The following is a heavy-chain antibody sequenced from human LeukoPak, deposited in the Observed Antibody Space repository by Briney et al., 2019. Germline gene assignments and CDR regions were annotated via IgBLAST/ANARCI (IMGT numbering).Heavy chain of an antibody. D-gene: IGHD2-15*01. V-gene: IGHV3-33*01. Sequence: GGSLRLSCVASGFTFSIYGMHWVRQAPGKGLEWVAIIWHDGSNKYYADSVEGRFTISRDNSKNTLYLQMNSLRAEDTAVYYCARDRVGRKQLLSPSDYWGQGTLVTVSS. CDR1: GFTFSIYG. CDR3: ARDRVGRKQLLSPSDY. CDR2: IWHDGSNK. J-gene: IGHJ4*02.